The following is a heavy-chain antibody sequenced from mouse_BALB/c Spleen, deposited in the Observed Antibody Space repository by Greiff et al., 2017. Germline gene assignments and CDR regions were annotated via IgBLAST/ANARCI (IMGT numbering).Heavy chain of an antibody. CDR1: GFTFSSYG. CDR2: INSNGGST. D-gene: IGHD1-2*01. V-gene: IGHV5-6-3*01. J-gene: IGHJ1*01. Sequence: EVQLVESGGGLVQPGGSLKLSCAASGFTFSSYGMSWVRQTPDKRLELVATINSNGGSTYYPDSVKGRFTISRDNAKNTLYLQMSSLKSEDTAMYYCARYYYGYVDWYFDVWGAGTTVTVSS. CDR3: ARYYYGYVDWYFDV.